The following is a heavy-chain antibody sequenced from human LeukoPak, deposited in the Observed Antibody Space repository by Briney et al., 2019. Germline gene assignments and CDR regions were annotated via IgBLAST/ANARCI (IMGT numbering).Heavy chain of an antibody. CDR2: IYSDGSST. V-gene: IGHV3-74*01. Sequence: GGSLRLSCAASGFTFSSYWMHWVRQAPGKGLVWVSRIYSDGSSTNYADSVKGQFTISRDNAKNTLYLQMNSLRAEDTAVYYCARGEYCSGGSCYSAAFDIWGQGTMVTVSS. CDR3: ARGEYCSGGSCYSAAFDI. D-gene: IGHD2-15*01. J-gene: IGHJ3*02. CDR1: GFTFSSYW.